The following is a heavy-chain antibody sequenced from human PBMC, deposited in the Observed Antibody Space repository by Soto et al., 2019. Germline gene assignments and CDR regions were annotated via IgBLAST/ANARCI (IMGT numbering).Heavy chain of an antibody. J-gene: IGHJ6*02. Sequence: QVQLVESGGGVVQPGRSLRLSCEASGYTFRHYGMNWVRQAPGRGLEWVASIRNDGSTEDYADSVKGRFTISRDNSKNTLYLQINNLRAEDTAVYYGARDAWSSGYYDGMDVWGQGTTVIASS. D-gene: IGHD6-19*01. CDR2: IRNDGSTE. V-gene: IGHV3-33*01. CDR1: GYTFRHYG. CDR3: ARDAWSSGYYDGMDV.